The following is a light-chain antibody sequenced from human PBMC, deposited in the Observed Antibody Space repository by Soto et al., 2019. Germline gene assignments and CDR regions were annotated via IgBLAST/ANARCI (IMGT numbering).Light chain of an antibody. V-gene: IGKV3-20*01. J-gene: IGKJ1*01. CDR3: QQHGSSPPRWT. CDR2: GAS. CDR1: QSVSSTY. Sequence: EIVLTQSPGTLSLSPGERATLSCRASQSVSSTYLAWFQQKPGQAPRLLIYGASSRATGIPDRFSGSGSGTDFTLTISRLEPEDFAVYYCQQHGSSPPRWTFGQGTKVEIK.